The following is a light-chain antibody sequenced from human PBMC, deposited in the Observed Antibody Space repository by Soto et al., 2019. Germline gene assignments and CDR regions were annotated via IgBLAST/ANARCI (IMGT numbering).Light chain of an antibody. CDR1: SSNIGAGYD. CDR3: QSYDSSLSAFYV. CDR2: GNS. J-gene: IGLJ1*01. Sequence: QSVLTQPPSVSGAPGQRVTISCTGSSSNIGAGYDVHWYQQLPGTAPKLLIYGNSNRPSGVPDRFSGSKSGTSASLAITGHQAEDEADYYCQSYDSSLSAFYVFGTGTKLTVL. V-gene: IGLV1-40*01.